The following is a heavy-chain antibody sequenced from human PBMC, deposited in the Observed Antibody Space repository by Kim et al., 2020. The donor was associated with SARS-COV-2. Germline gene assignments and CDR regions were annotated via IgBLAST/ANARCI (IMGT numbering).Heavy chain of an antibody. Sequence: GGSLRLSCAASGFTFSSYGMHWVRQAPGKGLEWVAVIWYDGSNKYYADSVKGRFTISRDNSKNTLYLQMNSLRAEDTAVYYCARASEWELRRLDYWGQGTLVTVSS. CDR3: ARASEWELRRLDY. CDR2: IWYDGSNK. J-gene: IGHJ4*02. D-gene: IGHD1-26*01. V-gene: IGHV3-33*01. CDR1: GFTFSSYG.